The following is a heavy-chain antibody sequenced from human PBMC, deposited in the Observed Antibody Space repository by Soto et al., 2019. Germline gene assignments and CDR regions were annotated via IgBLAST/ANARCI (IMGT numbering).Heavy chain of an antibody. V-gene: IGHV3-33*01. CDR2: IWYDGSNK. Sequence: QVQLVESGGGVVQPGRSLRLSCAASGFTFSSYGMHWVRQAPGKGLEWVAVIWYDGSNKYYADSVKGRFTISRDNSKNTLYLQMNSRKADDTAVYYCARVNLWFGELLYSMDVWGQGTTVTVSS. CDR3: ARVNLWFGELLYSMDV. D-gene: IGHD3-10*01. J-gene: IGHJ6*02. CDR1: GFTFSSYG.